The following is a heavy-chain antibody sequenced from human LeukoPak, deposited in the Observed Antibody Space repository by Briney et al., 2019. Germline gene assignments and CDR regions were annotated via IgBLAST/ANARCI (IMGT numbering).Heavy chain of an antibody. D-gene: IGHD2-21*02. J-gene: IGHJ4*02. CDR3: ARGIVVVTATTLPYYFDY. V-gene: IGHV3-64*01. CDR2: ISSNGGST. Sequence: GGSLRLSCAASGFTFSSYAMHWVRQAPGKGLEYVSAISSNGGSTYYANSVKGRFTISRDNSKNTLYLQMGSLRAEDMAVYYCARGIVVVTATTLPYYFDYWGQGTLVTVSS. CDR1: GFTFSSYA.